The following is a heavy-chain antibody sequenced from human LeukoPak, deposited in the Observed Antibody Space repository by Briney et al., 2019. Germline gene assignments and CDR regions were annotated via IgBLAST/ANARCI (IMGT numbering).Heavy chain of an antibody. CDR2: IKQDGSEK. CDR1: GFTFSSYW. Sequence: PGGSLRLSCAASGFTFSSYWMSWVRQAPGKGLEWVANIKQDGSEKYYVDSVKGRFTISRDNAKNSLYLQMNSLRVEDTAVYYCARGWSSSSWFDXXXQXTXXXVSS. J-gene: IGHJ5*02. CDR3: ARGWSSSSWFDX. V-gene: IGHV3-7*04. D-gene: IGHD6-6*01.